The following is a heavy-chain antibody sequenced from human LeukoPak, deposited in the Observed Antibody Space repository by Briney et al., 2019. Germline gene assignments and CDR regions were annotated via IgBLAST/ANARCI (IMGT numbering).Heavy chain of an antibody. CDR3: ATLSLYGSGSTNWFDP. CDR2: ISAYNGNT. CDR1: GYTFTSYG. D-gene: IGHD3-10*01. Sequence: ASVKVSCKASGYTFTSYGISWVRQAPGQGLEWMGWISAYNGNTNYAQKLQGRVTMTTDTSTSTAYMELRSLRSEDTAVYYCATLSLYGSGSTNWFDPWGQGTLVTVSS. J-gene: IGHJ5*02. V-gene: IGHV1-18*01.